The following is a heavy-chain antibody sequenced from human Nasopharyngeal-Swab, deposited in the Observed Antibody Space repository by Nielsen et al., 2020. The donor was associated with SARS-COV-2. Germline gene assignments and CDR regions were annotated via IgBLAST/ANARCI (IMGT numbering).Heavy chain of an antibody. J-gene: IGHJ5*02. CDR2: IIPIFGTA. D-gene: IGHD6-19*01. Sequence: SVKVSCKASGGTFSSYAISWVRQAPGQGLEWMGGIIPIFGTANYAQKFQGRVTITADKSTSTAYMELSSLRSEDTAVYYCARVPGSGWYISWFDPWGQGTLVTVSS. CDR3: ARVPGSGWYISWFDP. V-gene: IGHV1-69*06. CDR1: GGTFSSYA.